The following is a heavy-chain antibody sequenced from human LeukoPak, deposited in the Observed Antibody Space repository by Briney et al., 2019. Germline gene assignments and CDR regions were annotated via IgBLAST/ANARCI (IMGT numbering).Heavy chain of an antibody. CDR2: ISYDGSNK. Sequence: GGSLRLSCAASGFTFSSYGMHWVRQAPGKGPEWVAVISYDGSNKYYADSVKGRFTISRDNSKNTLYLQMNSLRAEDTAVYYCAKDGVPSRIAARVYNWFDPWGQGTLVTVSS. J-gene: IGHJ5*02. V-gene: IGHV3-30*18. CDR1: GFTFSSYG. D-gene: IGHD6-6*01. CDR3: AKDGVPSRIAARVYNWFDP.